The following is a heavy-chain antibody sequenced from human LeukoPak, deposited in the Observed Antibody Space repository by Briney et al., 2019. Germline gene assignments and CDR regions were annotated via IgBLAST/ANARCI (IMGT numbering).Heavy chain of an antibody. CDR2: IHYTGAT. J-gene: IGHJ4*02. V-gene: IGHV4-34*01. CDR1: GGSITGYY. CDR3: ARGNILSGYCFDF. Sequence: SETLSLTCAVYGGSITGYYWSWIRQPPGKGLEWVGEIHYTGATSYNPSLKSRATISIDTSKNQVSLKLSSVTAADTAVYYCARGNILSGYCFDFWGQGALVTASS. D-gene: IGHD3-9*01.